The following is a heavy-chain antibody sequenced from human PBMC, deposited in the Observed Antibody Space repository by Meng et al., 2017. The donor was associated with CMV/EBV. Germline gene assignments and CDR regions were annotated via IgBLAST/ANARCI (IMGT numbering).Heavy chain of an antibody. CDR2: IYYSGST. CDR3: ARDSAVAGVVDY. V-gene: IGHV4-39*07. D-gene: IGHD6-19*01. CDR1: GGCIRSRSYN. Sequence: EAVVPGRATLSHTLSLTCSVSGGCIRSRSYNSGWIRQPPGKGLEWIGSIYYSGSTYYNPSLKSRVTISVDTSKNQFSLKLSSVTAADTAVYYCARDSAVAGVVDYWGQGTLVTVSS. J-gene: IGHJ4*02.